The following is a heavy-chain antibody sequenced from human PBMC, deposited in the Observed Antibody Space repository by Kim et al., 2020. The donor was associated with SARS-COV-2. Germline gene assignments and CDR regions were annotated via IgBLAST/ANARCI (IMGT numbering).Heavy chain of an antibody. CDR2: IYYSGST. Sequence: SETLSLTCTVSGGSISSSSYYWGWIRQPPGKRLEWIGSIYYSGSTYYNPSLKSRVTISVDTSKNQFSLKLSSVTAADTAVYYCARHGEYSMIVVVTNGAFDYWGQGTLVTVSS. D-gene: IGHD3-22*01. CDR1: GGSISSSSYY. J-gene: IGHJ4*02. CDR3: ARHGEYSMIVVVTNGAFDY. V-gene: IGHV4-39*01.